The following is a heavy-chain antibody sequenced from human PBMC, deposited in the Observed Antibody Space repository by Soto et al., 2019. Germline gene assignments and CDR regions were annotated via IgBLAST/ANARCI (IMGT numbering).Heavy chain of an antibody. CDR1: GDTFSSYA. J-gene: IGHJ6*02. CDR2: IIPIFGTA. D-gene: IGHD3-10*01. CDR3: ARDTRLLWFGELSGDYYYGMDV. V-gene: IGHV1-69*06. Sequence: SVKVSCKASGDTFSSYAISWVRQAPGQGLEWMGGIIPIFGTANYAQKFQGRVTITADKSTSTAYMELSSLRSEDTAVYYCARDTRLLWFGELSGDYYYGMDVWGQGTTVTVSS.